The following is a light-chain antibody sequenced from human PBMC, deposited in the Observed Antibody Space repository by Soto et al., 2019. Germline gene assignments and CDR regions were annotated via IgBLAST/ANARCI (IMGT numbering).Light chain of an antibody. J-gene: IGLJ3*02. Sequence: QSALTQPASVSGSPGQSITISCTGTGSDVGGYNYVSWYQQHPDRAPKLVIYEVTNRPSGVSNRFSGSKSGNTASLTISGLQAEDEADYYCSSYASSSTLVFGGGTKLTVL. V-gene: IGLV2-14*01. CDR1: GSDVGGYNY. CDR2: EVT. CDR3: SSYASSSTLV.